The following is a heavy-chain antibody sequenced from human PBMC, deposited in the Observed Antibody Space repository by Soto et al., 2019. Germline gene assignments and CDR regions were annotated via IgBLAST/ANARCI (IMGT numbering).Heavy chain of an antibody. CDR2: ISGYNNNK. J-gene: IGHJ4*02. Sequence: QIQLVQSGTEVREPGASVKVSCQASGYTFTSYGIIWVRQAPGQGLELMGWISGYNNNKNYAQKYQARVTMTTDTSTRTAYMELRSRTSDDTAVYYCARVGAIAPAEGDYWGQGTLVTVSS. CDR1: GYTFTSYG. D-gene: IGHD6-13*01. CDR3: ARVGAIAPAEGDY. V-gene: IGHV1-18*01.